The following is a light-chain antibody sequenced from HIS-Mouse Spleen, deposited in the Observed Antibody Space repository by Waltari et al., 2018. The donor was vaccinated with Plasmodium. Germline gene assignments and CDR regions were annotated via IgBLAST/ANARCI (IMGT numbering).Light chain of an antibody. CDR1: ELGYQY. J-gene: IGLJ2*01. CDR2: QDS. CDR3: QAWDSSTVV. V-gene: IGLV3-1*01. Sequence: SYELTQPPSVSVSPGQTASITCPGAELGYQYGCWYQQKPGRSPVLVIYQDSKRPSGIPERVAGSNSGNTATLTISGTQAMDEADYYCQAWDSSTVVFGGGTKLTVL.